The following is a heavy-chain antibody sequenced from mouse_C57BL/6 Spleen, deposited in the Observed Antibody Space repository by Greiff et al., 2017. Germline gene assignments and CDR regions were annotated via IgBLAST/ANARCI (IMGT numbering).Heavy chain of an antibody. V-gene: IGHV14-3*01. CDR3: ARERSPDCIAY. CDR1: GFNIKNSY. CDR2: IDPANGNP. Sequence: VQLQQSVAELVRPGASVKLSCTASGFNIKNSYMHWVKQRPEQGLEWIGRIDPANGNPTYAPKFQGKATITADTSSNTAYLQLSRLTSEDTAIYDGARERSPDCIAYWGQGTLVTVSA. J-gene: IGHJ3*01.